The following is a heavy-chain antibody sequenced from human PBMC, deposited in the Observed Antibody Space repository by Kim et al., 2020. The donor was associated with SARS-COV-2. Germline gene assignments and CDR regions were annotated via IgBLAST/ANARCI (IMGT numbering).Heavy chain of an antibody. CDR2: NT. J-gene: IGHJ4*02. CDR3: ARLFRNNFDY. Sequence: NTGHARKIQGRVTMTKNSAINTVYMELSGLRPEDTAVYFCARLFRNNFDYWGQGTLVTVSS. V-gene: IGHV1-8*01. D-gene: IGHD3-10*01.